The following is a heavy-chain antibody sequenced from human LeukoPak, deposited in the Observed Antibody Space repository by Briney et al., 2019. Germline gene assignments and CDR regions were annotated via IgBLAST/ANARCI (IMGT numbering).Heavy chain of an antibody. CDR3: ARDAYGSGSYYLDY. CDR2: ISYDGSNK. J-gene: IGHJ4*02. CDR1: GFTFSSYA. D-gene: IGHD3-10*01. Sequence: GGSLRLSCAASGFTFSSYAMHWVRQAPGKGLEWVAVISYDGSNKYYADSVKGRFTISRDNSKSTLYLQMNSLRAEDTAVYYCARDAYGSGSYYLDYWGQGTLVTVSS. V-gene: IGHV3-30*01.